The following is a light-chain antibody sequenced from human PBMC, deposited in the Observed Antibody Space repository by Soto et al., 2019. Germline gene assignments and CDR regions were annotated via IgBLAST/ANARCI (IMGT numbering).Light chain of an antibody. V-gene: IGKV3-20*01. J-gene: IGKJ2*01. Sequence: EIVLMQFPGTLSLSPGERATLSCRPSQSLSSSYLVWYQQKPGQAPRLLIYAASRRATGIPDRFSGSGSATEYTLTISRLEPEDSAVYYCQQQGTFGQGTKLEIK. CDR1: QSLSSSY. CDR3: QQQGT. CDR2: AAS.